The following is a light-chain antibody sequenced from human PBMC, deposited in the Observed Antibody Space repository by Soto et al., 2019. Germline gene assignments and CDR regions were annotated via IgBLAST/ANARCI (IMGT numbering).Light chain of an antibody. Sequence: QSVLTQSPSASASLGASVKLTCTLSSGHSSYAIAWHQQQPEKGPRYLMKVNYDGSHRKGDGIPDRFSGSSSGAERYLTIFSLQSEDEADYYCQTWGTGIQVFGGGTKLTVL. V-gene: IGLV4-69*01. CDR2: VNYDGSH. J-gene: IGLJ3*02. CDR3: QTWGTGIQV. CDR1: SGHSSYA.